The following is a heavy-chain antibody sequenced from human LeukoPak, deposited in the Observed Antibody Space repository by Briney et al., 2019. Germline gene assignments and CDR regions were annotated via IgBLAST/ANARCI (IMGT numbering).Heavy chain of an antibody. Sequence: GGSLRLSCAASGFTFSSYAISWVRQAPGKGLEWVSAISGSGGSTYYADSVKGRFTISRDNSKNTLYLQMNSLRADDTAVYYCARVHREWNLPDAFDIWGQGTMVTVSS. CDR3: ARVHREWNLPDAFDI. V-gene: IGHV3-23*01. CDR1: GFTFSSYA. D-gene: IGHD1-1*01. CDR2: ISGSGGST. J-gene: IGHJ3*02.